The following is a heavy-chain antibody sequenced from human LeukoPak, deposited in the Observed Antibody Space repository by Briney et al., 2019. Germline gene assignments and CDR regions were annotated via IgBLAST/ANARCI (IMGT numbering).Heavy chain of an antibody. CDR1: GASMIKYY. CDR3: AGLYSSSVDY. J-gene: IGHJ4*02. V-gene: IGHV4-59*12. D-gene: IGHD6-13*01. CDR2: IYYNGST. Sequence: SETLSLTCTVSGASMIKYYWTWIRQPPGKGLEWIGYIYYNGSTNYNPSLKNRITISIDTSKNQFSLKLNSVTAADTAVYYCAGLYSSSVDYWGQGTLVTVSS.